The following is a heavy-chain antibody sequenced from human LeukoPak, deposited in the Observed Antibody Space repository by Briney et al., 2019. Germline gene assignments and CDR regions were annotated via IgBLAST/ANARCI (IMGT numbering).Heavy chain of an antibody. CDR1: GGTFSSYA. D-gene: IGHD2-2*01. CDR2: IIPIFGTA. CDR3: ARSLGYCSSTSCYPPFDP. V-gene: IGHV1-69*13. J-gene: IGHJ5*02. Sequence: SVKVSCKASGGTFSSYAISWVRQAPGQGLEWMGGIIPIFGTANYAQKFQGRVTITADESTSTAYMELSSLRSEDTAVYYCARSLGYCSSTSCYPPFDPWGQGTLVTVSS.